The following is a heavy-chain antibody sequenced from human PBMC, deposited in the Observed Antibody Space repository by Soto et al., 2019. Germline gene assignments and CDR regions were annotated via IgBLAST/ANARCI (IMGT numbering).Heavy chain of an antibody. Sequence: GGSLRLSCAASGFTFSSYSMNWVRQAPGKGLEWVSYISSSSSTIYYADSVKGRFTISRDNAKNSLYLQMNSLRAEDTAVYYCARGECSGGSCPPSWGQGTLVTVSS. CDR3: ARGECSGGSCPPS. CDR2: ISSSSSTI. J-gene: IGHJ5*02. D-gene: IGHD2-15*01. V-gene: IGHV3-48*01. CDR1: GFTFSSYS.